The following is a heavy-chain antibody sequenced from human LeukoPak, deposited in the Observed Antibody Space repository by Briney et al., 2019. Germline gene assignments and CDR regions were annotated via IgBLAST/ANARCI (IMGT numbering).Heavy chain of an antibody. J-gene: IGHJ5*02. Sequence: SETLSLTCTVSGGSISSYYWSWIRQPAGKGLEWIGRIYTSGSTNYNPSLKSRVTMSVDTSKNQFPLKLSSVTAADTAVYYCARANYYDSRGYYPGWFDPWGQGTLVTVSS. CDR3: ARANYYDSRGYYPGWFDP. V-gene: IGHV4-4*07. CDR1: GGSISSYY. CDR2: IYTSGST. D-gene: IGHD3-22*01.